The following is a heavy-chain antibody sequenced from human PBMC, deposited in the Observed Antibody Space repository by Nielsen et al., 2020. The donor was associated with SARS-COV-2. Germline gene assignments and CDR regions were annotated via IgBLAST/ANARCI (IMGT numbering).Heavy chain of an antibody. CDR2: VTRNGLNT. J-gene: IGHJ3*01. CDR3: ARGGYCSSSSCYNAFDV. Sequence: GESLKISCAASRFTFDDYGMSWVRQLPGKGLEWVSGVTRNGLNTDYADSVKGRFTISRHSSENSLYLQMNSLRADDTALYYCARGGYCSSSSCYNAFDVWGEGTMVLVSS. D-gene: IGHD2-2*03. V-gene: IGHV3-20*04. CDR1: RFTFDDYG.